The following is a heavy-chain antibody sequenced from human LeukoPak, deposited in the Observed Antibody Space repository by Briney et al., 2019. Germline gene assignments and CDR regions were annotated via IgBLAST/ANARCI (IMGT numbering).Heavy chain of an antibody. V-gene: IGHV3-33*03. CDR2: IWYDGSNK. D-gene: IGHD6-13*01. J-gene: IGHJ4*02. Sequence: PGGSLRLSCAASGFTFSSYGMHWVRQAPGKGLEWVAVIWYDGSNKYYADSVKGRLTISRDNAKNSLYLQMNSLRAEDTAVYYCARGHSSTWYSYPFDYWGQGTLVTVSS. CDR1: GFTFSSYG. CDR3: ARGHSSTWYSYPFDY.